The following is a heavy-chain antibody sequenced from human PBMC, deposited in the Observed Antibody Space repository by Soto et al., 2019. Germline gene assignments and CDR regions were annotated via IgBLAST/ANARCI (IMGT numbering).Heavy chain of an antibody. J-gene: IGHJ3*02. CDR3: AKDSGLPGDFGILIHAFDI. V-gene: IGHV3-23*01. CDR1: GFTFRDYA. CDR2: VSGSLDSA. Sequence: GGSLRLSCEVSGFTFRDYAMSWVRQAPGKGLEWVSTVSGSLDSAYYSDAVKGRFTVSRDHSRNVLYLQMDSLRAEDTGVYYCAKDSGLPGDFGILIHAFDIWGQGTLVT. D-gene: IGHD3-10*01.